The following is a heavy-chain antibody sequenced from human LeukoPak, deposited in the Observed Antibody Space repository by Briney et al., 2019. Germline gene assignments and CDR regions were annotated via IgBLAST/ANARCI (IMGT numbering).Heavy chain of an antibody. CDR3: ARDNSYYYMDV. CDR2: IYSGGTT. Sequence: PGGSLRLSCAASGFTVSSNYMSWVRQAPGKGLEWVSVIYSGGTTHYADSVKGRFTISRDNSKNTMYLQMNSLRGEDTAVYYCARDNSYYYMDVWGKGTTVTVSS. CDR1: GFTVSSNY. J-gene: IGHJ6*03. V-gene: IGHV3-53*01.